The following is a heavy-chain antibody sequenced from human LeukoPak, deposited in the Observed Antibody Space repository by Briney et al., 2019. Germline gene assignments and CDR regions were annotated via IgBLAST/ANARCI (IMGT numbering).Heavy chain of an antibody. D-gene: IGHD6-13*01. J-gene: IGHJ4*02. Sequence: PGGSLRLSCAASGFIFSTYGMHWVRQAPGKGLEWVAFIRYDGTNEYYKDSVKGRFTISRGNSNNILYLQMSSLRVEDTAVYYCAKGDTSTWYNVDYWGQGILVTVSS. V-gene: IGHV3-30*02. CDR3: AKGDTSTWYNVDY. CDR1: GFIFSTYG. CDR2: IRYDGTNE.